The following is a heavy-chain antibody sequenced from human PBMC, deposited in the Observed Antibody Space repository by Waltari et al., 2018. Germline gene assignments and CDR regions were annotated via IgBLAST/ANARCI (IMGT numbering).Heavy chain of an antibody. D-gene: IGHD2-15*01. Sequence: EVQLLESGGGLVQPGGSLRLSCTASGFTFSSYALTWVRPAPGKGLEWVSAMIGKGVPRYYANSVKGQLTISSDNSNNTLYLQMNSLRAEDTSWYYGAKDRPGSGCFLDYWGQRTLVTVSS. CDR1: GFTFSSYA. V-gene: IGHV3-23*01. CDR2: MIGKGVPR. CDR3: AKDRPGSGCFLDY. J-gene: IGHJ4*02.